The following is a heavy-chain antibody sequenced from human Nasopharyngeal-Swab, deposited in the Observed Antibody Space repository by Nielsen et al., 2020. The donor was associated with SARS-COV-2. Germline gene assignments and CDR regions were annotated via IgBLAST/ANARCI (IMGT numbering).Heavy chain of an antibody. CDR3: ARDLAHAFGI. CDR1: GFTFSSYS. Sequence: GESLKISCAASGFTFSSYSMNWVRQAPGKGLEWVSYISSSSSTIYYADSVKGRFTISRDNAKNSLYLQMNSLRAEDTAVYYCARDLAHAFGIWGQGTMVTVSS. J-gene: IGHJ3*02. V-gene: IGHV3-48*04. CDR2: ISSSSSTI.